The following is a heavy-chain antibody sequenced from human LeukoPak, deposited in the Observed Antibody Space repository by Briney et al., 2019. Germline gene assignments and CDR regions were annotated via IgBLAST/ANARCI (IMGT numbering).Heavy chain of an antibody. V-gene: IGHV3-23*05. Sequence: GGSLRLSSATSGFTFSTYAMTWVRQAPGKGLEWVSAIDIYSTKTNYVDSVKGRFTISRDNSKNTLYLQMNSLRGEDTAIYYCARDWKADFWGHGTLVTVSS. J-gene: IGHJ4*01. CDR2: IDIYSTKT. CDR1: GFTFSTYA. D-gene: IGHD1-1*01. CDR3: ARDWKADF.